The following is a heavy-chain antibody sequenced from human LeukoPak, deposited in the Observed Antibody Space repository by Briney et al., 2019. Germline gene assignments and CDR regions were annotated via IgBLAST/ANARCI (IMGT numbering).Heavy chain of an antibody. CDR3: ARQRGGTPEDAFDI. V-gene: IGHV4-34*01. CDR1: GGSFSGYY. J-gene: IGHJ3*02. CDR2: INHSGST. Sequence: SETLSLTCAVYGGSFSGYYWSWIRQPPGKGLEWIGGINHSGSTNYNPSLKSRVTISVDTSKNQFSLKLSSVTAADTAVYYCARQRGGTPEDAFDIWGQGTMVTVSS. D-gene: IGHD2-15*01.